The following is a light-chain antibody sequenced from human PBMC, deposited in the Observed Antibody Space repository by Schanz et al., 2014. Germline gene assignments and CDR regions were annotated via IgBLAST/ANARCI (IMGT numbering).Light chain of an antibody. Sequence: EIVLTQSPGTLSLSPGERATLSCRASQSVRSTYLAWYQQRPAQAPRLLIYGASSRATGIPDRFSGSGSGTDFTLTISRLEPEDFAVYYCQHYGSSPETFGRGTTVEIK. V-gene: IGKV3-20*01. CDR2: GAS. J-gene: IGKJ1*01. CDR1: QSVRSTY. CDR3: QHYGSSPET.